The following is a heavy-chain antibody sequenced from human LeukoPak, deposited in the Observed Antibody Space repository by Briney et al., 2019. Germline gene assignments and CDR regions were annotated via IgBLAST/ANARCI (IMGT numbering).Heavy chain of an antibody. J-gene: IGHJ6*02. CDR3: AREGRQWQTYYYGMDV. CDR1: GYTFTSYA. D-gene: IGHD6-19*01. V-gene: IGHV7-4-1*02. Sequence: GASVKVSCKASGYTFTSYAMNWVRQAPGQGPEWMGWTNTNTGNPTYAQGFTGRFVFSLDTSVSTAYLQISSLKAEDTAVYYCAREGRQWQTYYYGMDVWGQGTTVTVSS. CDR2: TNTNTGNP.